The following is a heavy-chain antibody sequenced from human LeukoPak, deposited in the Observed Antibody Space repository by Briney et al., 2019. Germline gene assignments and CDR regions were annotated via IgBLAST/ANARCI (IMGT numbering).Heavy chain of an antibody. V-gene: IGHV1-46*01. CDR2: FNPGDSST. CDR1: GYTFSTYN. Sequence: ASVKVSCKTSGYTFSTYNVHWVRQAPGQGLEWMGIFNPGDSSTTYAQMFQGRVTMTRDTSATTVYMELSSLRSEDTAVYYCVRASSGTKTRLDYWGQGTLVTVSS. CDR3: VRASSGTKTRLDY. J-gene: IGHJ4*02. D-gene: IGHD1-7*01.